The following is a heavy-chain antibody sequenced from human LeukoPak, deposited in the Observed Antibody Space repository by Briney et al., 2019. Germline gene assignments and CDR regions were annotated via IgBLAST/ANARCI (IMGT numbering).Heavy chain of an antibody. V-gene: IGHV4-61*02. D-gene: IGHD2-15*01. CDR2: IYSSGST. Sequence: SETLSLTCTVSNGSITSGTYYWNWIRQPGGKGLEWIGRIYSSGSTNYNPSLKSRVTISVDTSKKQFSLNMSAVAAADTAIYYCARCEVAAGWFDPWGQGALVTASS. CDR3: ARCEVAAGWFDP. CDR1: NGSITSGTYY. J-gene: IGHJ5*02.